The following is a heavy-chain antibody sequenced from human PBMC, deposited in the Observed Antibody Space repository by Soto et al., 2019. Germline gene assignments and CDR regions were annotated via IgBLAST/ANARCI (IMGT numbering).Heavy chain of an antibody. V-gene: IGHV5-51*01. CDR3: ARYWHSYSSNYFYGMDV. CDR1: GYSFTTKW. Sequence: GESLKISCKASGYSFTTKWIGWVRQMPGKGLEWMGIIYPDDSDTRYSPSFQGQVTVSADKSISTAYLQWSSLKASDSAMYYCARYWHSYSSNYFYGMDVWGQGTTVTVSS. J-gene: IGHJ6*02. CDR2: IYPDDSDT. D-gene: IGHD5-18*01.